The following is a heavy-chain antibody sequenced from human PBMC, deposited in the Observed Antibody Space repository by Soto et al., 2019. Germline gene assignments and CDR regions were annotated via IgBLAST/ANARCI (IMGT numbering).Heavy chain of an antibody. CDR2: IYYSGST. CDR3: ARTPEDYYDSSGSFDS. D-gene: IGHD3-22*01. J-gene: IGHJ4*02. Sequence: SETLSLTCTVSGGSINGFYWSWIRQPPGRRLEWIGYIYYSGSTNYNPSLKSRVTISVDTSKNQFSLKLSSVTAADTAVYYCARTPEDYYDSSGSFDSWGQGTLVTVSS. CDR1: GGSINGFY. V-gene: IGHV4-59*01.